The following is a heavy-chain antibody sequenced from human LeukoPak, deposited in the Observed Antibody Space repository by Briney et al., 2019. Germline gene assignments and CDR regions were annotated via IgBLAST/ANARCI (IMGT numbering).Heavy chain of an antibody. J-gene: IGHJ4*02. Sequence: ASVEVSCKASGYTFTSYGISWVRQAPGQGLEWMGWISAYNGNTNYAQKLQGRVTMTTDTSTSTAYMELRSLRSDDTAVYYCARDRGGYYYGSGSYFFDYWGQGTLVTVSS. CDR3: ARDRGGYYYGSGSYFFDY. D-gene: IGHD3-10*01. CDR1: GYTFTSYG. V-gene: IGHV1-18*01. CDR2: ISAYNGNT.